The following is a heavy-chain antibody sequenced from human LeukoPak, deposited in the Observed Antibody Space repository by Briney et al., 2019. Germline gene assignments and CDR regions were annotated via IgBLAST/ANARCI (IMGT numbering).Heavy chain of an antibody. CDR2: IYYSGST. V-gene: IGHV4-59*01. CDR3: ARVVFRQLAVDS. Sequence: PSETLSLTCTVSGGSISSYYWSRIRQPPGKGLEWIGYIYYSGSTNYNPFLESRVTISVDPSKNQFSLKLTSVTAADTAVYYCARVVFRQLAVDSWGQGALVTVPS. CDR1: GGSISSYY. D-gene: IGHD3-10*02. J-gene: IGHJ4*02.